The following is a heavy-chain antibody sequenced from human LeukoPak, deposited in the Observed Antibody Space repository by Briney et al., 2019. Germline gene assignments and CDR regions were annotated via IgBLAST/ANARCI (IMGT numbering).Heavy chain of an antibody. CDR3: ARGELTSLRFLMGHAFDI. CDR1: GYTFTSYY. CDR2: INPSGGST. Sequence: ASVKVSCKASGYTFTSYYMHWVRQSPGQGLEWMGIINPSGGSTSYAQKFQGRVTITTDESTSTAYMELSSLRSEDTAVYYCARGELTSLRFLMGHAFDIWGQGTMVTVSS. D-gene: IGHD3-3*01. J-gene: IGHJ3*02. V-gene: IGHV1-46*01.